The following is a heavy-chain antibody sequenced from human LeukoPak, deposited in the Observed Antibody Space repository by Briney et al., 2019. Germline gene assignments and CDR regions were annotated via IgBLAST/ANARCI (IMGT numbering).Heavy chain of an antibody. V-gene: IGHV3-74*01. D-gene: IGHD3-3*01. CDR2: IKSDGSST. J-gene: IGHJ4*02. CDR3: LIDYYGAGDY. Sequence: GGSLRLSCAASRFTFSTYWMHWVRQAPGMGLVWVSRIKSDGSSTTYADSVKGRFTVSRDNAKNTLYLQMNSLRAEDTAVYYCLIDYYGAGDYWGQGTLVTVSS. CDR1: RFTFSTYW.